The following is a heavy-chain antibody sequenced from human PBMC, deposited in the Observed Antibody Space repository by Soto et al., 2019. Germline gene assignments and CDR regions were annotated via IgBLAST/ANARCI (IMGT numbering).Heavy chain of an antibody. V-gene: IGHV4-59*01. CDR3: ALRSMAVVPEY. Sequence: QVQLQESGPGLVKPSETLSLTCAVSGDSISSYYCMWIRQPPGKGLESIGYLYYGRSANYNPSLRRRVPLSVDTSTNQCSLTLSSMTAADTAVYYFALRSMAVVPEYWGQGTLVTVSS. J-gene: IGHJ4*02. D-gene: IGHD3-22*01. CDR1: GDSISSYY. CDR2: LYYGRSA.